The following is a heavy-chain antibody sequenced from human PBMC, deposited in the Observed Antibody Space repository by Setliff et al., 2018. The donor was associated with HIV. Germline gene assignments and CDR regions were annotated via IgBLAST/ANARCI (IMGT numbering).Heavy chain of an antibody. Sequence: SETLSLTCTVSGGSIRSHYWSWIRQPPGKRLEWIGYIYYSGSTNYNPSLKSPVTISVDTAKNHFSLQLSSVTAADTAVYYCARLRGSYDFSNWFDPWGQGTQVTVSS. CDR2: IYYSGST. CDR1: GGSIRSHY. V-gene: IGHV4-59*11. D-gene: IGHD3-3*01. CDR3: ARLRGSYDFSNWFDP. J-gene: IGHJ5*02.